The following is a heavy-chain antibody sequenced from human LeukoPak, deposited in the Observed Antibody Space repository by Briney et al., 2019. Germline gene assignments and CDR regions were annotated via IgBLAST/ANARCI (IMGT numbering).Heavy chain of an antibody. Sequence: PGGSLRLSCAASGFTLINAWMSWVRQAPGKGLEWVANIKQDGSEKYYVDSVKGRFTISRDNAKNSLYLQMSSLRDEDMAVYYCVREGNYASGFEYWGQGTLITVSS. CDR3: VREGNYASGFEY. V-gene: IGHV3-7*01. CDR1: GFTLINAW. D-gene: IGHD1-7*01. J-gene: IGHJ4*02. CDR2: IKQDGSEK.